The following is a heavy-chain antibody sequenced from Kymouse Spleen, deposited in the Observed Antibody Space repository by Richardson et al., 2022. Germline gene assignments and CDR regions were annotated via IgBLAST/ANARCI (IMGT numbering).Heavy chain of an antibody. V-gene: IGHV3-74*01. Sequence: EVQLVESGGGLVQPGGSLRLSCAASGFTFSSYWMHWVRQAPGKGLVWVSRINSDGSSTSYADSVKGRFTISRDNAKNTLYLQMNSLRAEDTAVYYCAREPPYNWNPDGMDVWGQGTTVTVSS. CDR2: INSDGSST. J-gene: IGHJ6*02. CDR3: AREPPYNWNPDGMDV. D-gene: IGHD1-20*01,IGHD1-7*01. CDR1: GFTFSSYW.